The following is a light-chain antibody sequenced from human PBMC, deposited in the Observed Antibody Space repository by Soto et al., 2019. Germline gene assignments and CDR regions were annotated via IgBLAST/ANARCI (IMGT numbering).Light chain of an antibody. V-gene: IGKV3-20*01. Sequence: EILLTQSPGTLSLSAGERATLSCRASQSVSSSYLAWYQQKPGQAPRLLIYGASSRATGIPDRVSGSGSGTDFTLTISRLEPEDFAVYYCQQYGNSRTFGQGTKVDIK. CDR2: GAS. J-gene: IGKJ1*01. CDR1: QSVSSSY. CDR3: QQYGNSRT.